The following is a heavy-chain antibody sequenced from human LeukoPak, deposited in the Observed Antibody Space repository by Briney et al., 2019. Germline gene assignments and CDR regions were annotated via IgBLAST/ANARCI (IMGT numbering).Heavy chain of an antibody. J-gene: IGHJ3*02. Sequence: SETLSLTCTVSGGSISSSSYYWGWIRQPPGKGLEWIGSIYYSGSTYYNPSLKSRVTISVDTSKNQFSLKLSSVTAADTAVYYCAREYYYDSSGYNPIGAFDIRGQGTMVTVSS. V-gene: IGHV4-39*07. CDR1: GGSISSSSYY. CDR2: IYYSGST. CDR3: AREYYYDSSGYNPIGAFDI. D-gene: IGHD3-22*01.